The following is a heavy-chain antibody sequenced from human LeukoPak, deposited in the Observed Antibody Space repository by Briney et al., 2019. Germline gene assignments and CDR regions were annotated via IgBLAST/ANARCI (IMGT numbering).Heavy chain of an antibody. Sequence: GGSLRLSCAASGLNFRKSWMTWVRQAPGRGLEWVANIKDDGSEKYYVDSVKSRFTISRDNAKNSLYLQMNSLSAEDTAVYYCTNWGDTWGLDFWGQGILVSVSS. D-gene: IGHD7-27*01. V-gene: IGHV3-7*01. CDR2: IKDDGSEK. CDR1: GLNFRKSW. J-gene: IGHJ4*02. CDR3: TNWGDTWGLDF.